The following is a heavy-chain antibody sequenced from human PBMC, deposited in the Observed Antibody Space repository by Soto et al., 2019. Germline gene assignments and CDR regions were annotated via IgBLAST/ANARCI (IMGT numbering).Heavy chain of an antibody. CDR2: HNGYNGQT. CDR3: AGPHDRAGLGT. V-gene: IGHV1-3*01. CDR1: ENTFSTYL. J-gene: IGHJ5*02. Sequence: ASVKVSCKASENTFSTYLVHWVRQVHGQGLEWLGWHNGYNGQTEYSQKFQGRVTITRDTSAKTAYLELRSLTSEDTAVYYCAGPHDRAGLGTWGQGTLVTVSS. D-gene: IGHD1-1*01.